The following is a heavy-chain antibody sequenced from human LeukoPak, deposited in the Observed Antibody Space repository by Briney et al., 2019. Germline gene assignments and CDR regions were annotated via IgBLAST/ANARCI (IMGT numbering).Heavy chain of an antibody. CDR1: GGSISSYY. J-gene: IGHJ5*02. V-gene: IGHV4-59*01. CDR3: ARWGCSSTSCWFDP. CDR2: IYYSGST. Sequence: KPSETLSLTCTVSGGSISSYYWSWIRQPPGKGLEWIGYIYYSGSTNYNPSLQSRVTISVDTSKNQFSLKLSSVTAADTAVYYCARWGCSSTSCWFDPWGQGTLVTVSS. D-gene: IGHD2-2*01.